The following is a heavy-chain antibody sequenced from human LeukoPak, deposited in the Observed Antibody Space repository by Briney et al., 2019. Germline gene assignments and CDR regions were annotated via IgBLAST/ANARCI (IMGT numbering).Heavy chain of an antibody. CDR2: IYTSGST. J-gene: IGHJ3*02. CDR1: GGSISSYY. CDR3: ARETMTTVAFDI. Sequence: SETLSLTCTVSGGSISSYYWSWIRPPAGKGLEWIGRIYTSGSTNYNPSLKSRVTMSVDTSKNQFSLKLSSVTAADTAVYYCARETMTTVAFDIWGQGTMVTVSS. D-gene: IGHD4-11*01. V-gene: IGHV4-4*07.